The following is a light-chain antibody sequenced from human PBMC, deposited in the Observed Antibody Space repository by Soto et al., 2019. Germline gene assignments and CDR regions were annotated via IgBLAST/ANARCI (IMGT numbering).Light chain of an antibody. V-gene: IGKV3D-20*02. CDR2: DAS. J-gene: IGKJ1*01. CDR1: QSVSSSY. Sequence: EIVLTQSPGTLSLSPGERATLSCRASQSVSSSYLAWYQQKPGQAPRLLIYDASSRATGIPARFSGSGSGTDFTLTISGLEPEDFAIYFCQERSNWPPAFGQGTKVDIK. CDR3: QERSNWPPA.